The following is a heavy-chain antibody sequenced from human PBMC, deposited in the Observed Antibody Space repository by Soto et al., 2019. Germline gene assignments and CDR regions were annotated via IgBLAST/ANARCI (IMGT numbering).Heavy chain of an antibody. Sequence: SVKVSCKASGGTFSSYAINWVRQAPGQGLEWMGGIIPIFGTANYAQKFQGRVTITADESTSTAYMELSSLRSEDTAVYYCARPVEMATISRSYLFYWGQGTLVTV. V-gene: IGHV1-69*13. CDR3: ARPVEMATISRSYLFY. J-gene: IGHJ4*02. CDR1: GGTFSSYA. CDR2: IIPIFGTA. D-gene: IGHD5-12*01.